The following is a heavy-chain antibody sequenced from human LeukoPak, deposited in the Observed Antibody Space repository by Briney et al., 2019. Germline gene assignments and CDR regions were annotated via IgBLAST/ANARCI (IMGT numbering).Heavy chain of an antibody. CDR1: DGSISSYY. CDR3: ARDLGNWGSLGY. CDR2: IYYSGST. D-gene: IGHD7-27*01. Sequence: SETLSLTCTVSDGSISSYYWSWIRQPPGKGLEWIGYIYYSGSTNYNPSLKSRVTISVDTSKNQFSLKLSSVTAADTAVYYCARDLGNWGSLGYWGQGTLVTVSS. J-gene: IGHJ4*02. V-gene: IGHV4-59*01.